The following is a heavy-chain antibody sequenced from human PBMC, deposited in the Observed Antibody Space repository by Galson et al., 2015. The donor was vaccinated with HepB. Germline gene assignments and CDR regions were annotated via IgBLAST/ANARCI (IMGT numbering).Heavy chain of an antibody. Sequence: QSGAEVKKPGESLRISCKGSGYSFTSYWITWVRQMPGKGLEWMGRIDPSDSYANYSPSFQGHVTISADKSITTAYLQWSALKASDTAMYYCARQLSGRGTFDSWGQGTLVAVSS. D-gene: IGHD2-15*01. CDR1: GYSFTSYW. CDR3: ARQLSGRGTFDS. CDR2: IDPSDSYA. J-gene: IGHJ4*02. V-gene: IGHV5-10-1*01.